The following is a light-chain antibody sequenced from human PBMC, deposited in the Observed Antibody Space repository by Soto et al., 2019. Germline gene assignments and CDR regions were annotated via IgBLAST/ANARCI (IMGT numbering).Light chain of an antibody. CDR2: AAS. Sequence: DIQMTQSPSSLSASVGDRVTITCRASQSISSYLNWYQQKPGKAPKLLIFAASSFQSEVPLRFSGSGSGTDFTLTVSSLQPEDFATYYCQQSYSTPYTFGQGTKLEIK. J-gene: IGKJ2*01. CDR3: QQSYSTPYT. CDR1: QSISSY. V-gene: IGKV1-39*01.